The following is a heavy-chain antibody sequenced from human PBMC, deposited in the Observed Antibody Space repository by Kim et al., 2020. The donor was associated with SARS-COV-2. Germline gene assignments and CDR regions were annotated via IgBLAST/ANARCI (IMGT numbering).Heavy chain of an antibody. J-gene: IGHJ4*02. CDR3: AKDWSIAVAGTYFDY. CDR2: ISYDGSNK. D-gene: IGHD6-19*01. Sequence: GGSLRLSCAASGFTFSSYGMHWVRQAPGKGLEWVAVISYDGSNKYYADSVKGRFTISRDNSKNTLYLQMNSLRAEDTAVYYCAKDWSIAVAGTYFDYWGQGTLVTVSS. V-gene: IGHV3-30*18. CDR1: GFTFSSYG.